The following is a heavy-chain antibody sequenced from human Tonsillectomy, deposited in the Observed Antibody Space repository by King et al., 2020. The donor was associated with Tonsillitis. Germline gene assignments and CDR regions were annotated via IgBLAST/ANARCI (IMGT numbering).Heavy chain of an antibody. CDR2: INHSGST. J-gene: IGHJ6*02. V-gene: IGHV4-34*01. CDR3: ARGRITMVRGALDV. Sequence: VQLQQWGAGLLKPSETLSLTCAVYGRSFSGYYWSWIRQPPGKGLEWIGEINHSGSTNYNPSLKSRVTISVDTSKNQFSLKLSSVTAADTAVYYCARGRITMVRGALDVWGQGTTVTVSS. D-gene: IGHD3-10*01. CDR1: GRSFSGYY.